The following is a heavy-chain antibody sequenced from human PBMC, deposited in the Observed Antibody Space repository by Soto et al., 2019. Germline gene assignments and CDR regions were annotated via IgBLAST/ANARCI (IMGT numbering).Heavy chain of an antibody. CDR3: ARDPNGAKVTTTGGCFDP. J-gene: IGHJ5*02. CDR1: GFNFSISA. Sequence: EIQLLESGGGLVQPGGSLRLSCAGSGFNFSISAMNWVRQAPGKGLEWVSSISARGVSRYYADSVRGRFTISRDNSKNTLSLQMNNLSVEDTAVYYCARDPNGAKVTTTGGCFDPWGQGTLVTVSS. V-gene: IGHV3-23*01. CDR2: ISARGVSR. D-gene: IGHD4-17*01.